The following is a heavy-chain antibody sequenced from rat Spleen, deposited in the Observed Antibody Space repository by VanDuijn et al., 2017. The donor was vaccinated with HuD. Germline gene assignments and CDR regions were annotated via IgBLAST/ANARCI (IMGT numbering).Heavy chain of an antibody. D-gene: IGHD1-2*01. Sequence: EVQLVESGGGLVQPGRSMKLSCAASGLSFSNRYMAWVRQAPMTGLDWVAYISPGGGSTYFRDSVKGRFTISRDNAKSTLYLQMDSLRSEDTATYYCAMSSSALMDAWGQGASVTVSS. J-gene: IGHJ4*01. CDR1: GLSFSNRY. V-gene: IGHV5-25*01. CDR3: AMSSSALMDA. CDR2: ISPGGGST.